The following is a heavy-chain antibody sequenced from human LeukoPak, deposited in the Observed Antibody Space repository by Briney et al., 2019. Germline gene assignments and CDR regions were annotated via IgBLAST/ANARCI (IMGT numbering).Heavy chain of an antibody. Sequence: ASVKVSCKASGYTFTSYDINWVRQATGQGLEWMGWMNPNSGITGYAQKFQGRVTMTRNTSISTAYMELSSLRSEDTAVYYCARADSSSWYGSLSHYYYYYMDVWGKGTTVTVSS. CDR2: MNPNSGIT. J-gene: IGHJ6*03. CDR3: ARADSSSWYGSLSHYYYYYMDV. V-gene: IGHV1-8*01. D-gene: IGHD6-13*01. CDR1: GYTFTSYD.